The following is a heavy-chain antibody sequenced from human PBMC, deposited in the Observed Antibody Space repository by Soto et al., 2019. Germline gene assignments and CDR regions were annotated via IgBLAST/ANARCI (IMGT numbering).Heavy chain of an antibody. J-gene: IGHJ6*02. CDR3: ARDNIVVVPAAIYYGMDV. Sequence: SQTLSLTCVISGDSVSSNSAAWNWIRQSPSRGLEWLGRAYYRSKWYNDYAVSVKSRITINPDTSKNQFSLQLNSVTPEDTAVYYCARDNIVVVPAAIYYGMDVWGQGTTVTVSS. CDR2: AYYRSKWYN. D-gene: IGHD2-2*01. CDR1: GDSVSSNSAA. V-gene: IGHV6-1*01.